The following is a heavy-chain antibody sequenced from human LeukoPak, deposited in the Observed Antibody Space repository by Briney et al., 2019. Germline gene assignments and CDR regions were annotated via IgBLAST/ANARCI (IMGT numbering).Heavy chain of an antibody. CDR1: GGSISSYY. D-gene: IGHD4-17*01. V-gene: IGHV4-39*01. J-gene: IGHJ4*02. Sequence: SETLSLTCTVSGGSISSYYWGWIRQPPGKGLEWIGSIYYSGTTYYNPSLKSRVTISVDTSKNQFSLKLSSVTAADTAVYYCARHSRYVTTYLDYWGQGTLVTVSS. CDR2: IYYSGTT. CDR3: ARHSRYVTTYLDY.